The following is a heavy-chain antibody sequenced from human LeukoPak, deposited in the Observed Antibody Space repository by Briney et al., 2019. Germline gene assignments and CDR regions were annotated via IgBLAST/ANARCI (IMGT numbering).Heavy chain of an antibody. J-gene: IGHJ6*03. CDR1: GFTFSSYA. CDR2: ISYGGSNK. Sequence: GGSLRLSCAASGFTFSSYAMHWVRQAPGKGLEWVAVISYGGSNKYYADSVKGRFTISRDNSKNTLYLQMDSLRAEDTAVYYCAKSAVRLGELSTKYYYYYMDVWGKGTTVTISS. V-gene: IGHV3-30*04. CDR3: AKSAVRLGELSTKYYYYYMDV. D-gene: IGHD3-16*02.